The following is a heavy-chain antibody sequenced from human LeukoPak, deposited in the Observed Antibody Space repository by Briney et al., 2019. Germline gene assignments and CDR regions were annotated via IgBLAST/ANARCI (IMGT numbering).Heavy chain of an antibody. CDR1: GFTFSSYA. CDR2: ISGTGGST. CDR3: EEDWAGYFPY. Sequence: GGSLRLSCAASGFTFSSYAMSWVRQAPGKGLEWVSTISGTGGSTSYADSVKGRFTISRDNSKNTLYLQMNSLSAEDTAVYYCEEDWAGYFPYWGQGTLVTVSS. J-gene: IGHJ4*02. D-gene: IGHD3/OR15-3a*01. V-gene: IGHV3-23*01.